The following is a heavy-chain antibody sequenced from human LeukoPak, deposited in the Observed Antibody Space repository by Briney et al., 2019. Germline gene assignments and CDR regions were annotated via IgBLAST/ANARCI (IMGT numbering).Heavy chain of an antibody. CDR3: ARGSPYSSSWYFYYYYGMDV. CDR1: GASVHSSSYY. CDR2: IYYSVKT. J-gene: IGHJ6*02. V-gene: IGHV4-39*07. D-gene: IGHD6-13*01. Sequence: PSETLSLTCTVSGASVHSSSYYWGWIRQSPGKGLEWIGSIYYSVKTYYNPSLKSRVTISVDTSKNQFSLKLSSVTAADTAVYYCARGSPYSSSWYFYYYYGMDVWGQGTTVTVSS.